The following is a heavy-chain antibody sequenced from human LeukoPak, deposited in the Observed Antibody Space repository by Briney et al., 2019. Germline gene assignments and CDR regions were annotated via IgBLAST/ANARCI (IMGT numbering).Heavy chain of an antibody. J-gene: IGHJ4*02. CDR3: ARGYGSGSYNNFNK. CDR2: ISYDGGKK. Sequence: GRSLRLSCAASGFTFSSHDMHWVRQAPGKGLEWVAIISYDGGKKDYADSVKGRFTISRDNSKNTLYLQMNSLRAEDTAVYYCARGYGSGSYNNFNKWGQGLLVTVSS. V-gene: IGHV3-30*03. D-gene: IGHD3-10*01. CDR1: GFTFSSHD.